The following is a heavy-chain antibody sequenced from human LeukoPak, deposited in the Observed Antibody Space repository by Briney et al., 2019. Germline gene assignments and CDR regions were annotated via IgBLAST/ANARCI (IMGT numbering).Heavy chain of an antibody. CDR1: GGSISSYY. V-gene: IGHV4-4*07. Sequence: SETLSLTCTVSGGSISSYYWSWIRQPAGKGLEWIGRIYTSGSTNYNPSLKSRVTMSVYTSKNQFSLRLSSVTAADTAVYYCARVRKDDYDFWSGYSYYMDVWGKGTTVTVSS. CDR3: ARVRKDDYDFWSGYSYYMDV. J-gene: IGHJ6*03. CDR2: IYTSGST. D-gene: IGHD3-3*01.